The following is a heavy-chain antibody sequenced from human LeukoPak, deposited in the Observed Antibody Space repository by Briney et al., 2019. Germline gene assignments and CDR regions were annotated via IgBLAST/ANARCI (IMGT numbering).Heavy chain of an antibody. CDR1: GYSFPIYW. CDR2: IYPGDSDT. J-gene: IGHJ5*01. V-gene: IGHV5-51*01. Sequence: GESLKISCKASGYSFPIYWIVWVRQMPGKGLEWMGIIYPGDSDTRYSPSFQGQVTISADKSISTAYLQWSSLKASDTAMYYCARQHFNGFDSWGQGTLVTVSS. CDR3: ARQHFNGFDS.